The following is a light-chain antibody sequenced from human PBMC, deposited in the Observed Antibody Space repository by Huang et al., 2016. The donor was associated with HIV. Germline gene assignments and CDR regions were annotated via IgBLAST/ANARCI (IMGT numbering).Light chain of an antibody. CDR3: QQYYSTPFT. J-gene: IGKJ3*01. CDR1: QSVLNSSNHKKY. V-gene: IGKV4-1*01. Sequence: DIVMTQSPDSLAVSLGERATINCKSSQSVLNSSNHKKYLAWNQQKPGKPPKLLIYWASTRESGVPDRFSGSGSATDFTLTISSLQAEDVAVYYCQQYYSTPFTFGPGTKVDIK. CDR2: WAS.